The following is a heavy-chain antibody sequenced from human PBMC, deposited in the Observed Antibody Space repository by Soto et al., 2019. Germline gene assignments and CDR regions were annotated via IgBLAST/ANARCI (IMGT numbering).Heavy chain of an antibody. D-gene: IGHD5-18*01. CDR3: AKVGGYSYGHGYFDY. CDR2: ISGSGGST. J-gene: IGHJ4*02. CDR1: GFTFSSYA. V-gene: IGHV3-23*01. Sequence: GGSLRLSCAASGFTFSSYAMSWVRQAPGKGLEWVSAISGSGGSTYYADSVKGRFTISRDNSKNTLYLQMNSLRAEDTAVYYCAKVGGYSYGHGYFDYWGQGTLVTVSS.